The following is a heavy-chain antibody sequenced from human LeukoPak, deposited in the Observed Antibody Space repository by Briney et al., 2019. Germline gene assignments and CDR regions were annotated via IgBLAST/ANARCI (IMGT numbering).Heavy chain of an antibody. V-gene: IGHV4-39*07. CDR1: GGSISSSSYS. Sequence: PSETLSLTCTVSGGSISSSSYSWGWLRQPPGKGLEWIGSIYYSGSTYYNPSLKSRVTISVDTSKNQFSLKLSSVTAADTAVYYCARSGRGYTYGTYYYYMDVWGKGTTVTVSS. D-gene: IGHD5-18*01. J-gene: IGHJ6*03. CDR2: IYYSGST. CDR3: ARSGRGYTYGTYYYYMDV.